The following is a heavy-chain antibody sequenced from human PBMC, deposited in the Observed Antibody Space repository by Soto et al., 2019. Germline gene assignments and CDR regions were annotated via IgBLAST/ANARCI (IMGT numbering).Heavy chain of an antibody. V-gene: IGHV3-11*01. D-gene: IGHD2-2*01. J-gene: IGHJ6*03. CDR2: ISSSGSTI. CDR1: GFTFSDYY. CDR3: AREGGCSSTSCPSGQYYMDV. Sequence: QVQLVESGGGLVKPGGSLRLSCAASGFTFSDYYMSWIRQAPVKGLEWVSYISSSGSTIYYADSVKGRFTISRDNAKNSLYVQMNSLRAEDTAVYYCAREGGCSSTSCPSGQYYMDVWGKGTTVTVSS.